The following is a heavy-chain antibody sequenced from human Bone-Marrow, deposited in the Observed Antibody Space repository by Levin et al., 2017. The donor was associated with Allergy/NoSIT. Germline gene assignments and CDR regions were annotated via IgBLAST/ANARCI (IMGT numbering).Heavy chain of an antibody. Sequence: PGGSLRLSCAASGFTFGDYAMHWVRQAPGKGLEWVSGISGSSGTIGYAESVKGRFTISRDNAKNSLYLQMDSLRTEDTALYFCAKDTRVWGDSSGYHDYWGQGTLVIVSS. V-gene: IGHV3-9*01. D-gene: IGHD3-22*01. CDR3: AKDTRVWGDSSGYHDY. J-gene: IGHJ4*02. CDR1: GFTFGDYA. CDR2: ISGSSGTI.